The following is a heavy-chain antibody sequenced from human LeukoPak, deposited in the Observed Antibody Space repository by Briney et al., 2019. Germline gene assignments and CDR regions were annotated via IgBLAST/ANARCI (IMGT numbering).Heavy chain of an antibody. CDR1: GGSISSSNYY. CDR3: ARDDYGGNQGFDY. V-gene: IGHV4-61*01. Sequence: SETLSLTCTVSGGSISSSNYYWGWIRQPPGKGLEWIGYIYYSGSTNYNPSLKSRVTISVDTSKNQFSLKLSSVTAADTAVYYCARDDYGGNQGFDYWGQETLVTVSS. J-gene: IGHJ4*02. D-gene: IGHD4-23*01. CDR2: IYYSGST.